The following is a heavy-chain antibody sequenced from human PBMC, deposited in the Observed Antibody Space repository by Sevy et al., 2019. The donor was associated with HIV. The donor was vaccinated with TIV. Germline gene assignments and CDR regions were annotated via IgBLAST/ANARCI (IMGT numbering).Heavy chain of an antibody. CDR1: GYRFSDYW. J-gene: IGHJ6*02. CDR3: ARGARGTLPSYYYYPMDV. CDR2: IYPGDSDT. D-gene: IGHD1-1*01. Sequence: GESLKISCKGSGYRFSDYWIGRVRQMPGKGLEWMGIIYPGDSDTTYSPSFQGQVTISVDKSISTAYLQWTSLKASDTAMFYCARGARGTLPSYYYYPMDVWGQGTTVTVSS. V-gene: IGHV5-51*01.